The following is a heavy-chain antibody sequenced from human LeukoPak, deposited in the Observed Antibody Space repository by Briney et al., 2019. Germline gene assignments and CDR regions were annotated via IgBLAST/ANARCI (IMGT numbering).Heavy chain of an antibody. V-gene: IGHV3-21*01. J-gene: IGHJ6*03. Sequence: GGSLRLSCAASGFTFSNAWMSWVRQAPGKGLEWVSSISSSSSYIYYADSVKGRFTISRDNAKNSLYLQMNSLRAEDTAVYYCARATPFLYCSSTSCYYYYYMDVWGKGTTVTISS. CDR1: GFTFSNAW. D-gene: IGHD2-2*01. CDR3: ARATPFLYCSSTSCYYYYYMDV. CDR2: ISSSSSYI.